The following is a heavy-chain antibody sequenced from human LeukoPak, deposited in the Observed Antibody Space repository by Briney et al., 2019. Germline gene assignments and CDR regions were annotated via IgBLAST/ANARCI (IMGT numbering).Heavy chain of an antibody. CDR2: IYYSGRT. D-gene: IGHD6-6*01. CDR1: GGSINDYY. J-gene: IGHJ1*01. CDR3: ARGGAARLHFQN. V-gene: IGHV4-59*01. Sequence: SETLSLTCTVSGGSINDYYWSWIRQPPGKGLEWIGYIYYSGRTNYNPSLKTRITISVDMSRNQFSLKLGSVTAADTAVYYCARGGAARLHFQNWGQGTLVTVSS.